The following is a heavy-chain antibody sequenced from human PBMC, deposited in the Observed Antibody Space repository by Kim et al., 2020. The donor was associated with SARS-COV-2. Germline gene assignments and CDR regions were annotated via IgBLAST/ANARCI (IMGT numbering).Heavy chain of an antibody. J-gene: IGHJ4*02. V-gene: IGHV1-8*01. Sequence: YAQKFQGRVTMTRNTSISTAYMELGSLRSEDTAVYYCARIQARTSHNSGYWGQGTLVTVSS. D-gene: IGHD2-2*01. CDR3: ARIQARTSHNSGY.